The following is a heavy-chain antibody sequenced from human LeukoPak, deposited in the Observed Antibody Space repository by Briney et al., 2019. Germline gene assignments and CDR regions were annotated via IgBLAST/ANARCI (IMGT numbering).Heavy chain of an antibody. D-gene: IGHD3-10*01. J-gene: IGHJ6*02. CDR2: INSDGSST. Sequence: GGSLRLSCAASGFTFSSYWMHWVRQAPGKGLVWVSRINSDGSSTSYADSVKGRFTISRDNAKNTLYLQMNSLRAEDTAVYYCAKDGEGVTMVRGVISYYGMDVWGQGTTVTVSS. CDR3: AKDGEGVTMVRGVISYYGMDV. V-gene: IGHV3-74*01. CDR1: GFTFSSYW.